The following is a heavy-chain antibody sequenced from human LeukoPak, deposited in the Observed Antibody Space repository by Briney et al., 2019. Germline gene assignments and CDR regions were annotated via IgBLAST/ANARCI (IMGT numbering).Heavy chain of an antibody. CDR3: ARGGQVWGVIMGDFDY. J-gene: IGHJ4*02. CDR2: IYSGGST. D-gene: IGHD3-10*01. V-gene: IGHV3-66*01. Sequence: GGSLRLSCAASGFTVSSNYMSWVRQAPGKGLEWVSVIYSGGSTYYADSVKGRFTISRDNSKNTLYLQMNSLRAEDTAVYYCARGGQVWGVIMGDFDYWGQGTLVTVSS. CDR1: GFTVSSNY.